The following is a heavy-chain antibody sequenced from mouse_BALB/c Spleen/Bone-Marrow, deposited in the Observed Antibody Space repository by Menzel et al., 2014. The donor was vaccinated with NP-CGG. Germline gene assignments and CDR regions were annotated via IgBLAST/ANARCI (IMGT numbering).Heavy chain of an antibody. CDR1: GYAFTNYL. D-gene: IGHD2-1*01. V-gene: IGHV1-54*01. CDR3: ARRIYYAMGY. J-gene: IGHJ2*01. Sequence: QLQQSGAELVRRGTSVKVSCKASGYAFTNYLIEWVKQRPGQGPEWIGVLNPGSGGTNYNEKFKGKATLTADKSSSTAYMQLSSLTSDDSAVYFCARRIYYAMGYWGQRTPITVSS. CDR2: LNPGSGGT.